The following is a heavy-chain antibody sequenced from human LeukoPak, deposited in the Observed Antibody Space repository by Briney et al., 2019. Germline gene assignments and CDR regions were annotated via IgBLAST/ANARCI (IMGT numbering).Heavy chain of an antibody. CDR2: MNPNSGNT. V-gene: IGHV1-8*01. Sequence: ASVKVSCKASGYTFTSYDINWVRQATGQGREWMGWMNPNSGNTGYAQKFQGRVTMTRNTSISTAYMELSSLRPEDTAVYYCARVLMVRGVIAFRYWGQGTLVTVSS. CDR1: GYTFTSYD. CDR3: ARVLMVRGVIAFRY. D-gene: IGHD3-10*01. J-gene: IGHJ4*02.